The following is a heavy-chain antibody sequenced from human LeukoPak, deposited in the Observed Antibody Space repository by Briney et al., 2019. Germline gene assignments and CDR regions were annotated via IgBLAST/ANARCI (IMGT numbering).Heavy chain of an antibody. V-gene: IGHV3-74*01. CDR1: GFTVSSNY. D-gene: IGHD6-13*01. Sequence: GGSLRLSCAASGFTVSSNYMSWVRQAPGKGLVWVSRINSDGSSTSYADSVKGRFTISRDNAKNTLYLQMNSLRAEDTAVYYCTSHSSSWYEWYFQHWGQGTLVTVSS. J-gene: IGHJ1*01. CDR3: TSHSSSWYEWYFQH. CDR2: INSDGSST.